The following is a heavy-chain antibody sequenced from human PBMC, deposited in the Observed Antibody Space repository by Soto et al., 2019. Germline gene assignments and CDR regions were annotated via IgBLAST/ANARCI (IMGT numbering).Heavy chain of an antibody. Sequence: AASVKVSCKASGYTFTSYYMHWVRQAPGQGLERMGIINPSGGSTSYAQKFQGRVTMTRDTSTSTVYMELSSLRSEDTAVYYCARDLGYCISTSCYLSGNWIDPWGQGTLVTVSS. CDR3: ARDLGYCISTSCYLSGNWIDP. D-gene: IGHD2-2*01. CDR1: GYTFTSYY. J-gene: IGHJ5*02. V-gene: IGHV1-46*01. CDR2: INPSGGST.